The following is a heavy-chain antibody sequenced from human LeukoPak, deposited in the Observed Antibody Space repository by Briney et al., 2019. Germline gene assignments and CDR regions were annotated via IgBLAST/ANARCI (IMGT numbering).Heavy chain of an antibody. CDR3: ARDSGYYYDSSGSPWYYYGMDV. CDR1: GYTFTSYA. CDR2: INTNTGNP. J-gene: IGHJ6*02. Sequence: ASVKVSCKASGYTFTSYAMNWVRQAPGQGLEWMGWINTNTGNPTYAQGFTGRFVFSLETSVSTAYLQISSLKAEDTAVYYCARDSGYYYDSSGSPWYYYGMDVWGQGTTVNVSS. V-gene: IGHV7-4-1*02. D-gene: IGHD3-22*01.